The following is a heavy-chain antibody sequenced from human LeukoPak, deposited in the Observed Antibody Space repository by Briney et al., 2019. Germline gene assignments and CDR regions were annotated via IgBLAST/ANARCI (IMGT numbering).Heavy chain of an antibody. D-gene: IGHD6-13*01. J-gene: IGHJ6*02. CDR2: ISSSSSTI. Sequence: GGSLRLSCAASGFTFSSYSMNWVRQAPGKGLEWVSYISSSSSTIYYADSVKGRFTISRDNAKNSLYLQMNSLRAEDTAVYYCARDPVAAAGKGRYYYYYGMDVWGQGTTVTVSS. V-gene: IGHV3-48*01. CDR1: GFTFSSYS. CDR3: ARDPVAAAGKGRYYYYYGMDV.